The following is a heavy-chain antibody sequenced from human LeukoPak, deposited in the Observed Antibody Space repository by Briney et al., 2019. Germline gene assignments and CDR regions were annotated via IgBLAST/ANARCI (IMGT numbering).Heavy chain of an antibody. CDR1: GFTFSNAW. Sequence: GGSLRLSCAASGFTFSNAWMSWVRQAPGKGLEWIGRIKSKTDGETTNYAEPVRGRFTISRDDSKSAVYLQMNSLKIEDTAVYYCTTDLGTYYHGSQRLIPIDYWGQGTLVTVSS. CDR2: IKSKTDGETT. CDR3: TTDLGTYYHGSQRLIPIDY. J-gene: IGHJ4*02. V-gene: IGHV3-15*01. D-gene: IGHD3-10*01.